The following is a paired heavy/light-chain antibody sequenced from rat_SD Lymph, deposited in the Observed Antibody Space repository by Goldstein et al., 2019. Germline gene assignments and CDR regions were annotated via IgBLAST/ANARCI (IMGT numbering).Light chain of an antibody. CDR1: EGISNY. V-gene: IGKV12S11*01. CDR3: QQGYKYLT. CDR2: YAS. Sequence: DIQMTQSPHSLSASLGETVSIECLASEGISNYLAWYQQKPGKSPQLLIYYASSLQDGVPSRFSGSGSGTQYSLKISNMQPEDEGVYYCQQGYKYLTFGSGTKLEIK. J-gene: IGKJ5*01.
Heavy chain of an antibody. Sequence: EVQLVESGGGLVQPGRSLKLSCVASGFTFSNYGMNWIRQAPGKGLEWVAYISSGSSYIYYAETVKGRFTISRDNAKNTLYLQMTSLRSEDTALYYCARPEANWGQGVMVTVSS. CDR2: ISSGSSYI. V-gene: IGHV5-34*01. J-gene: IGHJ2*01. CDR3: ARPEAN. CDR1: GFTFSNYG. D-gene: IGHD1-11*01.